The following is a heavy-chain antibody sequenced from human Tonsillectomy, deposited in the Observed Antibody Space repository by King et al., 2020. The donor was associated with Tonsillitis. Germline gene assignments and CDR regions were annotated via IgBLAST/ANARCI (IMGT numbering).Heavy chain of an antibody. CDR1: GGSISSSSYC. CDR2: IDYSGST. J-gene: IGHJ4*02. Sequence: LQLQESGPGLVKPSETLSLTCTVSGGSISSSSYCWGWIRQPPGKGLEWIGSIDYSGSTFYNPSLKSRVTISVDTSKNQFSLKLSSVTAADTAVYYCARRTELLSFDYWGQGTLVTVSS. D-gene: IGHD1-26*01. V-gene: IGHV4-39*01. CDR3: ARRTELLSFDY.